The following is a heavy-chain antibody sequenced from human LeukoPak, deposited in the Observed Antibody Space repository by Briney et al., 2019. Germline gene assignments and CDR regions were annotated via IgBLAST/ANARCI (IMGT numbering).Heavy chain of an antibody. Sequence: PSETLSLTCTVPGGSISSSSYHWGWIRQPPGKGLEWIGSIYYSGSTYYNPSLKSRVTISVDTSKNQFSLKLSSVTAADTAVYYCASAERFLEWLPRYWGQGTLVTVSS. V-gene: IGHV4-39*01. D-gene: IGHD3-3*01. CDR1: GGSISSSSYH. CDR3: ASAERFLEWLPRY. CDR2: IYYSGST. J-gene: IGHJ4*02.